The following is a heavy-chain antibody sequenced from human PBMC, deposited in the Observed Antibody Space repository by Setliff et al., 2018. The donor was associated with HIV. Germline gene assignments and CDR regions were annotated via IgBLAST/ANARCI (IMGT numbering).Heavy chain of an antibody. CDR2: INTHTGST. CDR3: ARGKTWLRFLDY. D-gene: IGHD5-12*01. Sequence: ASVKVSCKASGYNLHNYGITWVRQAPGQGLEWMGWINTHTGSTNSAQRFQGRVTMTTDTSTSTAYMELRSLRSDDTAVYYCARGKTWLRFLDYWGQGTLVTVSS. J-gene: IGHJ4*02. CDR1: GYNLHNYG. V-gene: IGHV1-18*01.